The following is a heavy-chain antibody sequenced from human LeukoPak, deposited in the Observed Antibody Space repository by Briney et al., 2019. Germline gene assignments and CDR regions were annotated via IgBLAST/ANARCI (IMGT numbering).Heavy chain of an antibody. Sequence: GASVKVSCKASGYTFTSYGISWVRQAPGQGLEWMGWISAYNGNTNYAQKLQGRVTMTTDTSTSTAYMELRSLRSDDTAVYYCARTAQYSTINYYDSSGYYQIDYWGQGTLVTVSS. D-gene: IGHD3-22*01. CDR2: ISAYNGNT. CDR1: GYTFTSYG. J-gene: IGHJ4*02. CDR3: ARTAQYSTINYYDSSGYYQIDY. V-gene: IGHV1-18*01.